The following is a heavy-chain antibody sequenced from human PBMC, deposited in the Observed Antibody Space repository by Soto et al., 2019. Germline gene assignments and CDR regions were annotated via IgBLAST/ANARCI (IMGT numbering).Heavy chain of an antibody. CDR3: AHTPFSSNWVQHLDY. Sequence: QITLKESGPTLVKPTQTLTLTCSFSGFSLTTIGVGVGWIRQPPGQALEWLALSSGDADTRYITSLKSRLTITTDTSKNQVVRTMTNRDPVDTATYYCAHTPFSSNWVQHLDYWGQGTLVTVSS. CDR2: SSGDADT. J-gene: IGHJ4*02. D-gene: IGHD1-1*01. V-gene: IGHV2-5*02. CDR1: GFSLTTIGVG.